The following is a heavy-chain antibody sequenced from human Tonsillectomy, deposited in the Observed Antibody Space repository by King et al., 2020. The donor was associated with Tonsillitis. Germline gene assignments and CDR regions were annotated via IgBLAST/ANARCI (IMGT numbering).Heavy chain of an antibody. V-gene: IGHV4-34*01. CDR2: INHGGST. J-gene: IGHJ4*02. CDR1: GGSFSGYY. CDR3: ARAFSVTRLD. Sequence: VQLQQWGAGLLKPSETLSLTCAVYGGSFSGYYWSWIRQPPGKGLEWIGEINHGGSTNYNPSLKSRVTISVDTSKSQFSLKLNSVTAADTAVYYCARAFSVTRLDWSRGTLVTVSS. D-gene: IGHD4-17*01.